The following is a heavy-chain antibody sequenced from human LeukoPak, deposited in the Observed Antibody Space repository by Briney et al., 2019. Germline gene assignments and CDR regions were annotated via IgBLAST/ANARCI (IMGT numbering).Heavy chain of an antibody. CDR2: IKQDGSEK. CDR1: GFTFSSYW. D-gene: IGHD2-2*01. CDR3: ARDLPSAYCSSTSCLGWFDP. Sequence: LAGGSLRLSCAASGFTFSSYWMSWVRQAPGKGLEWVANIKQDGSEKYYVDSVKGRFTISRDNAKNSLYLQMNSLRAEDTAVYYCARDLPSAYCSSTSCLGWFDPWGQGTLVTVSS. J-gene: IGHJ5*02. V-gene: IGHV3-7*01.